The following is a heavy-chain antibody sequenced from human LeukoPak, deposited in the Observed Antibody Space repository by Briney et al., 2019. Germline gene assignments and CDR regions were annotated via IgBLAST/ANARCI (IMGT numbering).Heavy chain of an antibody. Sequence: ASVKVSCKASGYTFTSYDINWVRQATGQRLEWMGWMSPNNGNTGYAQRFQGRVTMTRNASISTAYMEVSSLRSEDTAVYYCARGGDMVRGVFYGMDVWGQGTTVTVSS. CDR3: ARGGDMVRGVFYGMDV. CDR1: GYTFTSYD. J-gene: IGHJ6*02. CDR2: MSPNNGNT. V-gene: IGHV1-8*01. D-gene: IGHD3-10*01.